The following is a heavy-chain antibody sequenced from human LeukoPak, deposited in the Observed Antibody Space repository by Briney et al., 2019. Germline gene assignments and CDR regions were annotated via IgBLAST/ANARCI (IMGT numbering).Heavy chain of an antibody. CDR2: IKQDGSEK. J-gene: IGHJ4*02. V-gene: IGHV3-7*01. D-gene: IGHD1-26*01. CDR1: GFTFSSYW. Sequence: GGSLRLSCAASGFTFSSYWMSWVRQAPGKGLEWVANIKQDGSEKYYVNSVKGRFTISRDDAKNSLYLQMNSLRAEDTAVYYCAREVLVVGRDYFDYWGQGTLVTVSS. CDR3: AREVLVVGRDYFDY.